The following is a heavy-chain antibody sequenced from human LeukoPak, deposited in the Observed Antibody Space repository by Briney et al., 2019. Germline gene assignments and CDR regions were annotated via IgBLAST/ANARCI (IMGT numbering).Heavy chain of an antibody. CDR3: AKEYSGSFSPFPSYFDY. CDR1: GFTVSSNS. V-gene: IGHV3-53*01. CDR2: NSGGNT. J-gene: IGHJ4*02. Sequence: GGSLRLSCTVSGFTVSSNSMSWVRQAPGKGLEWVSFNSGGNTYYADSVKGRFTISRDNSKNTLYLQMNSLRAEDTAVYYCAKEYSGSFSPFPSYFDYWGQGTLVTVSS. D-gene: IGHD1-26*01.